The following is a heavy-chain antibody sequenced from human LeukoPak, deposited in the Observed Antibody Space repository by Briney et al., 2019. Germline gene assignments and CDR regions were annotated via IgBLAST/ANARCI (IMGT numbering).Heavy chain of an antibody. CDR3: APSGSYLFP. V-gene: IGHV1-24*01. D-gene: IGHD1-26*01. CDR2: FDPEDGET. J-gene: IGHJ5*02. CDR1: GYTLTELS. Sequence: ASVKVSCKVSGYTLTELSMHWVRQAPGKGLEWMGGFDPEDGETIYAQKFPGRVTMTEDTSTDTTYMELSSPRPEDTAVYPCAPSGSYLFPWGQGTLVTVSS.